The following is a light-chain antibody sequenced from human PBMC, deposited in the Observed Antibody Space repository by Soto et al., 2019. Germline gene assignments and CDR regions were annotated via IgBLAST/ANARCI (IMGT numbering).Light chain of an antibody. Sequence: EIVLTQSPGTLSLSPGERATLSCRASQSVSSSYLAWYQQKPGQAPRLLIYGASSRATGIPDRFSGSGSGTDFTLTISRLEPEDFAVYYCHQYCSSQSFGQGTKVESK. J-gene: IGKJ1*01. CDR2: GAS. CDR3: HQYCSSQS. V-gene: IGKV3-20*01. CDR1: QSVSSSY.